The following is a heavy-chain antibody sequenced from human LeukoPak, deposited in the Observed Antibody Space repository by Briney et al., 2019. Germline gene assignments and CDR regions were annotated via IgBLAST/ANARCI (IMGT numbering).Heavy chain of an antibody. Sequence: SETLSLTCTVSGGSISSYYWSWIRQPPGKGLEWIGYIYYSGSTNYNPSLKSRVTISVDTSKNQFSLKLSSVTAADTAVYYCARARVWDDYNYKVWYFDYWGQGTLVTVSS. J-gene: IGHJ4*02. CDR1: GGSISSYY. D-gene: IGHD5-24*01. V-gene: IGHV4-59*01. CDR2: IYYSGST. CDR3: ARARVWDDYNYKVWYFDY.